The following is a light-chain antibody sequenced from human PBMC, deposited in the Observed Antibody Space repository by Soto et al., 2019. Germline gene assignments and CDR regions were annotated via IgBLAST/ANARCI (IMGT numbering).Light chain of an antibody. CDR3: CLYVGATTYV. Sequence: SALAQPASVSGSPGQSITISCTGASGYVGTYSLVSWYQQHPGKAPKVVIYEGHKRPSGVPDRFSGSTSVNTASLTISGLQTDDEADYYCCLYVGATTYVFGTGTKLTVL. CDR1: SGYVGTYSL. CDR2: EGH. V-gene: IGLV2-23*01. J-gene: IGLJ1*01.